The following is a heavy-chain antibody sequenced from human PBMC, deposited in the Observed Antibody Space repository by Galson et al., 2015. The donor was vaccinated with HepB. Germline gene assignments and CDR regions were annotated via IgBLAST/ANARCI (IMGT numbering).Heavy chain of an antibody. CDR2: ISHDGTNK. J-gene: IGHJ4*02. D-gene: IGHD6-6*01. CDR3: VRGRQLDF. Sequence: SLRLSCAASGGTFGGYTMHWVRQAPGKGLQWVAIISHDGTNKDYADLAKGRFTISRDTSYNTLFLQMNSLTAEDTALYYCVRGRQLDFWGQGTLVTVSP. V-gene: IGHV3-30*01. CDR1: GGTFGGYT.